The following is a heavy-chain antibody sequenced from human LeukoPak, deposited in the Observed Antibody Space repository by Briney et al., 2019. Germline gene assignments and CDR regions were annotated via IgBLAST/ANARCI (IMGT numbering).Heavy chain of an antibody. CDR3: ARVQPAYYDSSGYYYWDAFDI. CDR2: IYTSGST. J-gene: IGHJ3*02. V-gene: IGHV4-61*02. Sequence: SETLSLTCTVSGNSISSGDNYWSWIRQPAGKGLEWIGRIYTSGSTNYNPSLKSRVTISVDTSKNQFSLKLSSVTAADTAVYYCARVQPAYYDSSGYYYWDAFDIWGQGTMVTVSS. D-gene: IGHD3-22*01. CDR1: GNSISSGDNY.